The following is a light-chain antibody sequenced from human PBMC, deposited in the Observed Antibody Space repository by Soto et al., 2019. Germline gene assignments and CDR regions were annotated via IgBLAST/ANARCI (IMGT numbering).Light chain of an antibody. Sequence: QSALTQPASVSGSPGQSITISCTGTSSDVGGYNYVYWYQQHPGKAPKLMIYDVSNRPTGVSNPFSCSKSGNTAALTISGPQAEDEADYYCSSYTSSSTLVVFGGGTKVTVL. CDR3: SSYTSSSTLVV. J-gene: IGLJ2*01. CDR1: SSDVGGYNY. V-gene: IGLV2-14*01. CDR2: DVS.